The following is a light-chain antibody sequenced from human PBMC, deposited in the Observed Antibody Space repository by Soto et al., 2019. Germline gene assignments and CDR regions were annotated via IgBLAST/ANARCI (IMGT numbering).Light chain of an antibody. Sequence: DIQMTQSPSTLSASVGDRLTITCRASQSISSWLAWYQQKPGKAPKLLIYKASDLKRGVPSRFSGSGSGTEFTLTISGLQPDDFATYYCQQYQSYWTFGQGTKVDIK. CDR1: QSISSW. CDR2: KAS. CDR3: QQYQSYWT. V-gene: IGKV1-5*03. J-gene: IGKJ1*01.